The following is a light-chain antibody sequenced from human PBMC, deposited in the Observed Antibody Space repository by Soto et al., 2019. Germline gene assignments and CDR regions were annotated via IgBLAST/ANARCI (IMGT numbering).Light chain of an antibody. Sequence: QSVLTQPPSVSGAPGQTVTISCSGSSSNIGADCDVHWYRQLPGTAPKLLIYANNNRPAGVPDRFSASKSGTSASLAITGLQAEDEADYYCQSFDISLSGYVFASGTQLTVL. CDR1: SSNIGADCD. J-gene: IGLJ1*01. CDR3: QSFDISLSGYV. V-gene: IGLV1-40*01. CDR2: ANN.